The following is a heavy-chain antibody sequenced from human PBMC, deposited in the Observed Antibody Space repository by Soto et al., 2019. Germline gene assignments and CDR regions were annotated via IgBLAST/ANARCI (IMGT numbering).Heavy chain of an antibody. CDR2: IYYSGST. CDR1: GGSISSSSYY. CDR3: ARLLNTAMVPGTLYYYYYYMDV. V-gene: IGHV4-39*01. D-gene: IGHD5-18*01. J-gene: IGHJ6*03. Sequence: QLQLQESGPGLVKPSETLSLTCTVSGGSISSSSYYWGWIRQPPGKGLEWIGSIYYSGSTYYNPSLKSRVTISVDTSKNQFSLKLSSVTAADTAVYYCARLLNTAMVPGTLYYYYYYMDVWGKGTTVTVSS.